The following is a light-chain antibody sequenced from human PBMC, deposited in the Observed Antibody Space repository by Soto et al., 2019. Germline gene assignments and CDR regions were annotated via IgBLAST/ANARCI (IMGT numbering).Light chain of an antibody. J-gene: IGLJ1*01. CDR2: DVS. CDR3: SSYTTSETRD. CDR1: SSDVGSYNY. Sequence: QSVLTQPASVSGSPGQSITISCTGTSSDVGSYNYVSWYQHHPGKVPKLMIYDVSSRPSGVSNRFSGSKSGNTASLTISGLQTEDEADYYCSSYTTSETRDFGTVTKVTVL. V-gene: IGLV2-14*03.